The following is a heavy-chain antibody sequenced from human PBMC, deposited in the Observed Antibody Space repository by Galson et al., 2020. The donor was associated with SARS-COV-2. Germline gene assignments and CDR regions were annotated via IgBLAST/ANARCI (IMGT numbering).Heavy chain of an antibody. D-gene: IGHD1-26*01. CDR1: GFPFDDYG. CDR2: IRSKAYGATT. V-gene: IGHV3-49*03. CDR3: TRLVGAVDY. Sequence: GGSLRLSCAGSGFPFDDYGVSWFRRTPGKGLEWLGFIRSKAYGATTQYAASVKGRFTISRDDSKSIAYLQMDSLKTDDTAVYYCTRLVGAVDYWGQGTLVTVSS. J-gene: IGHJ4*02.